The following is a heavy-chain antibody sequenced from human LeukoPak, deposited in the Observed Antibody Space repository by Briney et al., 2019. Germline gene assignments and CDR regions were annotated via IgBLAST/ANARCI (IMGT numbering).Heavy chain of an antibody. J-gene: IGHJ5*02. CDR2: INPNSGGT. CDR3: ARERVAARNWFDP. D-gene: IGHD6-6*01. CDR1: GYTFTGYY. Sequence: ASVQVSCKASGYTFTGYYMHWVRQAPGQGLEWMGWINPNSGGTNYAQKFQGRVTMTRDTSISTAYMELSRLRSDDTAVYYCARERVAARNWFDPWGQGTLVTVSS. V-gene: IGHV1-2*02.